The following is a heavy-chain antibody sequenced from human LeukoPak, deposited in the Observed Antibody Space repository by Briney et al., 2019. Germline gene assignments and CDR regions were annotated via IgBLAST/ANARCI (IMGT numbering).Heavy chain of an antibody. Sequence: PGGSLRLSCAASGFTFSSYAMSWVRQAPGKGLEWASAISGSGGTTYYADFVRGRFTISRDNSKNTLYLQMNSLRAEDTAVYYCAKDENYYGSGSYCPFDYWGQGTLVTVSS. CDR1: GFTFSSYA. D-gene: IGHD3-10*01. CDR3: AKDENYYGSGSYCPFDY. V-gene: IGHV3-23*01. J-gene: IGHJ4*02. CDR2: ISGSGGTT.